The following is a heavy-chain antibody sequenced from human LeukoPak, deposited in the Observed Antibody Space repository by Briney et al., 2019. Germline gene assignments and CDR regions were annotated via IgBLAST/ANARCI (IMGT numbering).Heavy chain of an antibody. V-gene: IGHV1-18*01. Sequence: GASVKVSCKASDYTFTNYGISWVRQAPGQGLEWMGWISANNGDTLYAQKFQGRATMTTDTSTNTAYMELRSLRSDDTAVYYCARPHNWNYATDHWGQGTLVTVSS. CDR2: ISANNGDT. D-gene: IGHD1-7*01. J-gene: IGHJ4*02. CDR3: ARPHNWNYATDH. CDR1: DYTFTNYG.